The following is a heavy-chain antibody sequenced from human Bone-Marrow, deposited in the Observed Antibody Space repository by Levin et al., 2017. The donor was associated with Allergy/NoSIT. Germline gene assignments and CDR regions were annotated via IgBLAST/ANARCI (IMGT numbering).Heavy chain of an antibody. CDR2: TSHDETYK. CDR3: ARENYP. V-gene: IGHV3-30-3*01. D-gene: IGHD3-10*01. Sequence: GGSLRLSCAASGFTFRSFAMHWVRQAPGKGLEWVAVTSHDETYKYYAESVKGRFTISRDNSKNTLYLQMNSLRPEDTAIYYCARENYPWGQGTLVTVSS. CDR1: GFTFRSFA. J-gene: IGHJ5*02.